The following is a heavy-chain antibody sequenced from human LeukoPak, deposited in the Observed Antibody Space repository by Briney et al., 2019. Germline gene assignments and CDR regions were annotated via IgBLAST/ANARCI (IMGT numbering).Heavy chain of an antibody. D-gene: IGHD3-22*01. CDR3: ARSGSTGYSLDY. J-gene: IGHJ4*02. Sequence: GASVKESCLASGYSFTGYFIHWVRQAPGQGLEWMGCIDPNSGDTKYAEKFQGRVSMPRDTSTRTAYMELSRLRSDDTAVYFCARSGSTGYSLDYWGQGPLVTVSS. V-gene: IGHV1-2*02. CDR2: IDPNSGDT. CDR1: GYSFTGYF.